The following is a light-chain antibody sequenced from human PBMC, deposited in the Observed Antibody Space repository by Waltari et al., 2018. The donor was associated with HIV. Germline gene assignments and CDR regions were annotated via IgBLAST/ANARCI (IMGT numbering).Light chain of an antibody. V-gene: IGKV4-1*01. Sequence: DILMTQSPVSLAVSLGARAIINCKSRQTLLYSSNNQNYLAWYQHKPGQPPKLLLYWASTRQSGVPDRFSGSGSGTNFTLTIYKLQSEDVATYYCQQYYRTPLTFGGGTKVGLK. CDR1: QTLLYSSNNQNY. J-gene: IGKJ4*01. CDR2: WAS. CDR3: QQYYRTPLT.